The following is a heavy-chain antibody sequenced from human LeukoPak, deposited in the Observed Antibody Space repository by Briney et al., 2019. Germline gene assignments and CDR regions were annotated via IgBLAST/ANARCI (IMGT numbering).Heavy chain of an antibody. D-gene: IGHD5-24*01. V-gene: IGHV3-7*04. CDR1: GFPFSSYW. CDR2: IKQDGSKK. Sequence: TGGSLRLSCVASGFPFSSYWMTWVRQASEKGLEWVANIKQDGSKKSYVDSVKGRFTISRDNAKNSLYLQMNSLRAEDTAIYYCTRVGYIDEGIDYWGQGTLVTVSS. CDR3: TRVGYIDEGIDY. J-gene: IGHJ4*02.